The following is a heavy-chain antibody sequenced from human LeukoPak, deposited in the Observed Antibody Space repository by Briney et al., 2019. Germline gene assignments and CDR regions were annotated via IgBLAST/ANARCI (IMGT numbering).Heavy chain of an antibody. CDR2: INSDGSSR. V-gene: IGHV3-74*01. J-gene: IGHJ6*02. Sequence: GGSLRLSCAASGFTFSHYWMHWVRQAPGKGLVWVSRINSDGSSRDYADSVKGRFTISRDNAKNTLYPQMKSLRAEDTAVYYCARSHRGAYYYYGMDVWGQGTTVTVSS. CDR1: GFTFSHYW. CDR3: ARSHRGAYYYYGMDV. D-gene: IGHD3-16*01.